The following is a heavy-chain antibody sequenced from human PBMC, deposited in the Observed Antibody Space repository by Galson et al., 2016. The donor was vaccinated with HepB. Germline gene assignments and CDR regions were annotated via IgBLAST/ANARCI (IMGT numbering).Heavy chain of an antibody. CDR2: LYPSEGT. J-gene: IGHJ6*03. CDR1: GGSIRSDYY. CDR3: GNGIVVAGKDYNYYMDV. V-gene: IGHV4-38-2*02. Sequence: SETLSLTCIVSGGSIRSDYYWGWIRQPPGRGLEWIGSLYPSEGTYYNPSLKSRVTISVDTSKNELSLRLNAVTAADTGVYYCGNGIVVAGKDYNYYMDVWGKGTTVTVSS. D-gene: IGHD6-19*01.